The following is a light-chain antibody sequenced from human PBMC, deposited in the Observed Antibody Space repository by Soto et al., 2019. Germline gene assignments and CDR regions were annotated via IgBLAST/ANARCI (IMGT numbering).Light chain of an antibody. Sequence: EIVMTQSPGTLSVSPGERATLSCRASQSVSSNLAWYQQKPGQAPRLLIYGASTRATGIPARFSGSGSGTDFTLTISSLQSEDFAVYYCQQYNNWRTFGQGNKVELK. CDR2: GAS. J-gene: IGKJ1*01. CDR1: QSVSSN. CDR3: QQYNNWRT. V-gene: IGKV3-15*01.